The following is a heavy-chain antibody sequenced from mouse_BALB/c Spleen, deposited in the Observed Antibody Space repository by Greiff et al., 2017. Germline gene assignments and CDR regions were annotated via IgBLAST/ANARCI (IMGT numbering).Heavy chain of an antibody. Sequence: ESGPGLVKPSQSLSLTCSVTGYSITSGYYWNWIRQFPGNKLEWMGYISYDGSNNYNPSLKNRISITRDTSKNQFFLKLNSVTTEDTATYYCARDIDGYYPYYAMDYWGQGTSVTVSS. CDR3: ARDIDGYYPYYAMDY. D-gene: IGHD2-3*01. CDR1: GYSITSGYY. V-gene: IGHV3-6*02. CDR2: ISYDGSN. J-gene: IGHJ4*01.